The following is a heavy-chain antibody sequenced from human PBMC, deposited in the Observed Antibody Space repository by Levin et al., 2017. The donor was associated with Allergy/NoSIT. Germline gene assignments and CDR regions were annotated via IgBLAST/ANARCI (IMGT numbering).Heavy chain of an antibody. J-gene: IGHJ4*02. CDR1: GFTFSSYS. D-gene: IGHD6-19*01. Sequence: GGSLRLSSAASGFTFSSYSMNWVRQAPGKGLEWVSFISSSSGYIYYADSVKGRFTISRDNAKNSLYLQMNSLRAEDTAMYYCARGASSGWMIDYWGQGTLVTVSS. V-gene: IGHV3-21*01. CDR3: ARGASSGWMIDY. CDR2: ISSSSGYI.